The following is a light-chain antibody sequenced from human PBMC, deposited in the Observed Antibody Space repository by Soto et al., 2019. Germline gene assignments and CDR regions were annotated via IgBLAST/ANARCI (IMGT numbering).Light chain of an antibody. CDR3: QQRRNWPLT. V-gene: IGKV3-11*01. Sequence: EIGLTQSPATLPLSPGERATLSCRASQRFNNSLAWYQQKPGQAPRLLIYDASNRATGIPARFSGSGSGTDFTLTISSLEPEDFAVYYCQQRRNWPLTFGGGAKVEIK. CDR1: QRFNNS. CDR2: DAS. J-gene: IGKJ4*01.